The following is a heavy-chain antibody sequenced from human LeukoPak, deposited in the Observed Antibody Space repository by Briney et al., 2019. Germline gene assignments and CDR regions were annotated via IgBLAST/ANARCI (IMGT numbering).Heavy chain of an antibody. CDR2: INHSGST. CDR1: GFTFNSYA. J-gene: IGHJ6*03. V-gene: IGHV4-34*01. Sequence: GSLRLSCAASGFTFNSYAMHWVRQPPGKGLEWIGEINHSGSTNYNPSLKSRVTISVDTSKNQFSLKLSSVTAADTAVYYCARRSNHYYDSSGYSYYYYYYMDVWGKGTTVTISS. D-gene: IGHD3-22*01. CDR3: ARRSNHYYDSSGYSYYYYYYMDV.